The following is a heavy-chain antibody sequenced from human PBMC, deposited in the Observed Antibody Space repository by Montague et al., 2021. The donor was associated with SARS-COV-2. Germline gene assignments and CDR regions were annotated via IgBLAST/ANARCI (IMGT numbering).Heavy chain of an antibody. CDR1: GGSVSSDSYY. CDR2: FYYSGST. D-gene: IGHD3-9*01. Sequence: SETLSLTCTVSGGSVSSDSYYWSWIRQPPGKGLAWIGYFYYSGSTNYNPSLKSPVTISVDTYTNHFSLKLTSVTAADTAVYFCARVYYDISAMDVWGQGTTVTVSS. V-gene: IGHV4-61*03. CDR3: ARVYYDISAMDV. J-gene: IGHJ6*02.